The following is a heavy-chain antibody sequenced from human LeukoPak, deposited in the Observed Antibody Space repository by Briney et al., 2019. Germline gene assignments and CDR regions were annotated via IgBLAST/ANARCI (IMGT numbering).Heavy chain of an antibody. V-gene: IGHV3-33*01. D-gene: IGHD3-10*01. CDR1: GFTFSSYG. J-gene: IGHJ6*04. CDR2: IWYDVSNK. CDR3: ARDRLWFGESTYYYYYYGMDV. Sequence: QPGGSLRLSCAASGFTFSSYGMHWVRQAPGKGLEWVAVIWYDVSNKYYADSVKGRFTISRDNSKNTLYLQMNSLRAEDTAVYYCARDRLWFGESTYYYYYYGMDVWGKGTTVTVSS.